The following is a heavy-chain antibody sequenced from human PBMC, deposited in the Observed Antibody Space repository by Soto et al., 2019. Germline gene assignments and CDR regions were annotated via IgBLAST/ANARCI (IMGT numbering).Heavy chain of an antibody. CDR3: ARSLTGGTTFYMDI. CDR2: IYYSGTT. J-gene: IGHJ6*03. Sequence: QLQLRESGTGPVHPAQTLSLTCTVGGGSIKGGFSYWTWVRQHPGKGLEWLGHIYYSGTTYYSPSLKRRVVISMEPSHNRFSLKLSSVTAADTAMYFCARSLTGGTTFYMDIWGEGTTVTVSS. CDR1: GGSIKGGFSY. D-gene: IGHD1-7*01. V-gene: IGHV4-31*03.